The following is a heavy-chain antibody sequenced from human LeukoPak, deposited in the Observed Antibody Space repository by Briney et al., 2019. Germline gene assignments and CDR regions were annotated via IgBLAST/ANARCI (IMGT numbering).Heavy chain of an antibody. CDR1: GFTFSSYG. CDR2: ISYDGSNK. Sequence: QPGGSLRLSCAASGFTFSSYGMHWVRQAPGKGLEWVAVISYDGSNKYYADSVKGRFTISRDNSKNTVYLQMNSLRAEDTAVYYCARESSYGDPFDYWGQGTLVTVSS. D-gene: IGHD4-17*01. CDR3: ARESSYGDPFDY. V-gene: IGHV3-30*03. J-gene: IGHJ4*02.